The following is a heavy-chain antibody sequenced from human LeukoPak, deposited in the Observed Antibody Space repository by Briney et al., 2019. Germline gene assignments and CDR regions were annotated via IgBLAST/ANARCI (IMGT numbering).Heavy chain of an antibody. V-gene: IGHV3-48*04. CDR3: ARDSGGYYDSSGYPSYWYFDL. D-gene: IGHD3-22*01. J-gene: IGHJ2*01. CDR2: ISSSSSTI. CDR1: GFTFSNYA. Sequence: GGSLRLSCAASGFTFSNYAMNWVRQAPGKGLEWVSYISSSSSTIYYADSVKGRFTISRDNAKNSLYLQMNSLRAEDTAVYYCARDSGGYYDSSGYPSYWYFDLWGRGTLVTVSS.